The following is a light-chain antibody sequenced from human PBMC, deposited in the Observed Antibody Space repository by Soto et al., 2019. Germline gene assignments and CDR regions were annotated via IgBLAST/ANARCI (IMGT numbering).Light chain of an antibody. Sequence: QSVLTQPASVSGSPGQSITISCTGTSSDIGDYNYVSWYQHHPGKAPKLLIFEVDNRPSGVSHRFSGSKSGILASLTISGLQAEDEATYYCTSYTSSSTYIFGTGTKLTVL. CDR3: TSYTSSSTYI. J-gene: IGLJ1*01. V-gene: IGLV2-14*01. CDR2: EVD. CDR1: SSDIGDYNY.